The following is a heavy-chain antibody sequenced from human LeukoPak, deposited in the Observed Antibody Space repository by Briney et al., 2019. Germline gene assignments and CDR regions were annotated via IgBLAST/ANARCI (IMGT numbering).Heavy chain of an antibody. Sequence: GGSLRLSCAASGFTVSSNYMSWVRQAPGKGLEWGSVIYSGGSTYYADSVKGRFTISRDNSKNTLYLQMNSLRVEDTAVYYCARDVEMYSSTWSDAFDIWGQGTMVTVSS. CDR3: ARDVEMYSSTWSDAFDI. V-gene: IGHV3-53*01. D-gene: IGHD6-13*01. J-gene: IGHJ3*02. CDR1: GFTVSSNY. CDR2: IYSGGST.